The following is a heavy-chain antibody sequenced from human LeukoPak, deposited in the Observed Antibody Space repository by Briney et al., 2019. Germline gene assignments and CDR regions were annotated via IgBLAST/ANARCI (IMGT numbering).Heavy chain of an antibody. Sequence: ASVKVSCKASGGTFSSYAISWVRQAPGQGLEWMGGIIPILGTANYAQKFQGRVTITADESTSTAYMELSSLRSEDTAVYYCARGAPYSNYFDYWGQGTLVTVSS. D-gene: IGHD4-11*01. CDR3: ARGAPYSNYFDY. J-gene: IGHJ4*02. CDR1: GGTFSSYA. CDR2: IIPILGTA. V-gene: IGHV1-69*13.